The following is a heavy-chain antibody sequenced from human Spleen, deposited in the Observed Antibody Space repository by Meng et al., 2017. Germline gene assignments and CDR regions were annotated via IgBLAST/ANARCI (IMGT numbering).Heavy chain of an antibody. V-gene: IGHV3-7*01. Sequence: GESLKISCAASGFTFSSHWMNWVRQAPGKGLEWVANIKQDGSEKYYVDSVRGRFTISRDNAKNSLYLQMNSLRAEDTAVYYCVRAFYDNSGYYWGNYFDFWGQGTLVTV. CDR3: VRAFYDNSGYYWGNYFDF. CDR1: GFTFSSHW. D-gene: IGHD3-22*01. J-gene: IGHJ4*02. CDR2: IKQDGSEK.